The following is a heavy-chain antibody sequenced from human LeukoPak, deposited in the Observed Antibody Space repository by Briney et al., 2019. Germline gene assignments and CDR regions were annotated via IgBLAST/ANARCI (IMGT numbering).Heavy chain of an antibody. V-gene: IGHV3-11*01. CDR3: ARLGIITAAGSNDY. CDR1: RFTFSNYA. Sequence: GGSLRLSCAASRFTFSNYAMTWVRLAPGRGLEWVSYISYSGDTIYYADSVKGRFTVSRDNAKNSLYLQMNSLRAEDTAVYYCARLGIITAAGSNDYWGQGTLVTVSS. J-gene: IGHJ4*02. CDR2: ISYSGDTI. D-gene: IGHD6-13*01.